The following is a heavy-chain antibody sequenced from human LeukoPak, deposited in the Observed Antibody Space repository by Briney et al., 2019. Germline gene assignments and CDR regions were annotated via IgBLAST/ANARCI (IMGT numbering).Heavy chain of an antibody. J-gene: IGHJ1*01. CDR3: ARVNGYCSGGSCYRYFQH. CDR2: IYYSGST. CDR1: GGSISSYY. D-gene: IGHD2-15*01. V-gene: IGHV4-59*01. Sequence: SETLSLTCTVSGGSISSYYWSWIRQPPGKGLGWIGYIYYSGSTNYNPSLKSRVTISVDTSKNQFSLKLSSVTAADTAVYYCARVNGYCSGGSCYRYFQHWGQGTLVTVSS.